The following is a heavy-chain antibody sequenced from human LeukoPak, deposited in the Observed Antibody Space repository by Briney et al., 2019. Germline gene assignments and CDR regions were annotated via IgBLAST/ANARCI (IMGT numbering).Heavy chain of an antibody. V-gene: IGHV3-48*01. CDR3: ATIIYGVSSSD. CDR1: GFTFSSYS. CDR2: ISGSTTTI. J-gene: IGHJ4*02. D-gene: IGHD4-17*01. Sequence: GGSLRLSCTASGFTFSSYSMNWVRQAPGKGLEWVSYISGSTTTIYYADSVKGRFTISGDNAKSSVYLQMSSLRAEDTAVYYCATIIYGVSSSDWGQGTLVTVSS.